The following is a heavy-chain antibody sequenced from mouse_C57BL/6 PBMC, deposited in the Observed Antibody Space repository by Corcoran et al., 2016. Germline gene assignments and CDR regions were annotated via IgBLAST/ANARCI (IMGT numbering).Heavy chain of an antibody. Sequence: QIQLVQSGPELKKPGETVKISCKASGYTFTTYGMSWVKQAPGKGLKWMGWINTYSGVPTYADDFKGRFAFSLETSASTAYLQINNLKNEDTATYFCARWCMVKEGAWFAYWGQGTLVTVSA. D-gene: IGHD2-10*02. CDR1: GYTFTTYG. J-gene: IGHJ3*01. CDR3: ARWCMVKEGAWFAY. CDR2: INTYSGVP. V-gene: IGHV9-3*01.